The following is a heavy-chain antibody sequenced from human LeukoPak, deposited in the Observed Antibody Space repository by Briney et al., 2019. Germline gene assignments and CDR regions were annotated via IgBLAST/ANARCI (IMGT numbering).Heavy chain of an antibody. J-gene: IGHJ4*02. CDR1: GYTFTDYN. Sequence: ASVKVSCKTSGYTFTDYNVYWVRQAPEQGLEWMGWINPKTGGTIYAQRFQGRVTMTKDTSITTAYMELRSLRFDDTAVYYCARRFCSGGSCIPDFWGQGTLVTVSS. V-gene: IGHV1-2*02. CDR2: INPKTGGT. D-gene: IGHD2-15*01. CDR3: ARRFCSGGSCIPDF.